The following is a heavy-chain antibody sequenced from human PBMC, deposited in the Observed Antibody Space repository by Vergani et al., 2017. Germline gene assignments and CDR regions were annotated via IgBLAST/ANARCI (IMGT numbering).Heavy chain of an antibody. CDR3: ARDRNSGSFDY. D-gene: IGHD1-26*01. CDR2: ISSSSSYT. V-gene: IGHV3-48*04. Sequence: EVQLLESGGGLVQPGGSLRLSCAASGFTFSSYALSWVRQAPGKGLEWVSYISSSSSYTNYADSVKGRFTISRDNAKNSLYLQMNSLRAEDTAVYYCARDRNSGSFDYWGQGTLVTVSS. J-gene: IGHJ4*02. CDR1: GFTFSSYA.